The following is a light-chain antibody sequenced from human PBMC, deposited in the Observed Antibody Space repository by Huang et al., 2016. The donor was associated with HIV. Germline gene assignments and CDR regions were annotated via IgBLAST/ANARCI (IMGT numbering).Light chain of an antibody. Sequence: EIVLTQSPATLSLSPGERATLYCRASQSVSSYLAWYQQKPGQAPRLRISDASNRATGIPARFSGSGSGTDFTLTISNLEPEDFAVYYCQHRSSWPLTFGGGAKVEIK. CDR2: DAS. V-gene: IGKV3-11*01. CDR3: QHRSSWPLT. CDR1: QSVSSY. J-gene: IGKJ4*01.